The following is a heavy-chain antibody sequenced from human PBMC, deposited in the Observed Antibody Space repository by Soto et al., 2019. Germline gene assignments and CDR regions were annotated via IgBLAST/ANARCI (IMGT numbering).Heavy chain of an antibody. V-gene: IGHV4-39*02. J-gene: IGHJ3*02. Sequence: QLQLQESGPGLVRPSETLSLTCTVSGDSISSVNYYWGWIRQPPGKGLEWIGSIFHSGSAYYNPSPKSRLTTSVDTSKSHFSLNLTAVTAADTAVYYCARLPITQILVATAVDAFDIWGRGTMVTVSS. CDR2: IFHSGSA. CDR1: GDSISSVNYY. CDR3: ARLPITQILVATAVDAFDI. D-gene: IGHD2-21*02.